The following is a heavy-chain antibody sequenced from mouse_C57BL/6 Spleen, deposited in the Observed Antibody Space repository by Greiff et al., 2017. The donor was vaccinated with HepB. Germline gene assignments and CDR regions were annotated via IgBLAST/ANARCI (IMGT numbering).Heavy chain of an antibody. Sequence: VQLKQSGPELVKPGASVKISCKASGYSFTDYNMNWVKQSNGKSLEWIGVINPNYGTTSYNQKFKGKATLTVDQSSSTAYMQLNSLTSEDSAVYYGARGDWRRSSRYYYAMECWGQGASVTVSS. CDR1: GYSFTDYN. J-gene: IGHJ4*01. CDR3: ARGDWRRSSRYYYAMEC. CDR2: INPNYGTT. V-gene: IGHV1-39*01. D-gene: IGHD1-1*01.